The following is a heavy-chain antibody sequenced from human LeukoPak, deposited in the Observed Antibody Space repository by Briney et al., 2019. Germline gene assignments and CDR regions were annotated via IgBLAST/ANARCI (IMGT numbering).Heavy chain of an antibody. CDR1: GFTLSSYS. V-gene: IGHV3-21*01. CDR3: ARAPSLRRPPVSYYYYYYMDV. CDR2: ISSSSSYR. Sequence: PGGSLRLSCAASGFTLSSYSMNWVRRAPGKGLEWVSSISSSSSYRYYADSVKGRFTISRDNAKNSLYLQMNSLRAEDTAVYYCARAPSLRRPPVSYYYYYYMDVWGKGTTVTVSS. J-gene: IGHJ6*03.